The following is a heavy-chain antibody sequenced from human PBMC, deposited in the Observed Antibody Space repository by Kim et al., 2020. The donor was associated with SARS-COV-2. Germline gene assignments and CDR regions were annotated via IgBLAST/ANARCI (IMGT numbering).Heavy chain of an antibody. V-gene: IGHV7-4-1*02. J-gene: IGHJ4*02. CDR3: ARVRRAIFHYGSGSPTPFDY. CDR2: INTNTGNP. CDR1: GYTFTSYA. Sequence: ASVKVSCKASGYTFTSYAMNWVRQAPGQGLEWMGWINTNTGNPTYAQGFTGRFVFSLDTSVSTAYLQISSLKAEDTAVYYCARVRRAIFHYGSGSPTPFDYWGQRTLVTVSS. D-gene: IGHD3-10*01.